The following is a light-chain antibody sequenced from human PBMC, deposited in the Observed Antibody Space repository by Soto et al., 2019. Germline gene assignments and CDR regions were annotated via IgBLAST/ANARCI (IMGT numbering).Light chain of an antibody. V-gene: IGKV1-5*01. CDR1: QSISSW. CDR3: QQSNSYPWT. CDR2: DAS. Sequence: DIQMTQSPSTLSASVGDRVTITCRASQSISSWLAWYQQKPGKAPRLLMYDASRLESGVPSRFSGSGSGTEFTLTVSSLQPDDLAIYYCQQSNSYPWTFGQGTKVDIK. J-gene: IGKJ1*01.